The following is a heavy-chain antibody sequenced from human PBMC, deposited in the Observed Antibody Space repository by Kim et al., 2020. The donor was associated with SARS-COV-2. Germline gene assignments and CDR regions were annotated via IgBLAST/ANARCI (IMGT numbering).Heavy chain of an antibody. J-gene: IGHJ4*02. V-gene: IGHV4-4*02. Sequence: SETLSLTCAVSGGSISSSNWWSWVRQPPGKGLEWIGEIYHSGSTNYNPSLKSRVTISVDKSKNQFSLKLSSVTAADTAVYYCATEMGGSGSYSDYWGQGTLVTVSS. CDR3: ATEMGGSGSYSDY. D-gene: IGHD3-10*01. CDR2: IYHSGST. CDR1: GGSISSSNW.